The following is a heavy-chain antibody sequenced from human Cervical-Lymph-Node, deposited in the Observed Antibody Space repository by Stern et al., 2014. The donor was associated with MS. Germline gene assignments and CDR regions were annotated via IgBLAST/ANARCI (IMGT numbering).Heavy chain of an antibody. CDR1: GYTFTNYA. CDR2: INTNTGNP. J-gene: IGHJ4*02. D-gene: IGHD2-8*01. CDR3: ARDYCNNGVCYDDN. V-gene: IGHV7-4-1*02. Sequence: QVQLVQSGSELRKPGASVKVSCKASGYTFTNYAMNWVRQAPGQGLEWMGWINTNTGNPTYAQGFTGRFVFSLDTSVSTAYLQINSLKAEDTAVYYCARDYCNNGVCYDDNWGQGTLVTVSS.